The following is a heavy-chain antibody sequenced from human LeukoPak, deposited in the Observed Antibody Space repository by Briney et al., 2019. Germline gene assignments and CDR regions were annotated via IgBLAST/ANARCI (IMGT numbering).Heavy chain of an antibody. J-gene: IGHJ4*02. V-gene: IGHV1-18*04. CDR3: ARGLVIAVAGPFFDY. CDR2: ISAYNGNT. Sequence: ASVKVSCKASGYTFTSYGISWVRQAPGQGLEWMGWISAYNGNTNYAQKLQGRVTVTTDTSTSIAYMELRSLRSDDTAVYYCARGLVIAVAGPFFDYWGQGTLVTVSS. D-gene: IGHD6-19*01. CDR1: GYTFTSYG.